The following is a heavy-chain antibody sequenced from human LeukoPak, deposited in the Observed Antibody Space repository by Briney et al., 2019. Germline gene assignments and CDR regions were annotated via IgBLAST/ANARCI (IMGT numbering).Heavy chain of an antibody. CDR3: ATGEYYDFWSGYFKYDY. CDR1: GGTFSSYA. J-gene: IGHJ4*02. Sequence: ASVKVSCKASGGTFSSYAVSWVRQAPGQGLEWMGGIIPIFGTANYAQKFQGRVTITADESTSTAYMELSSLRSEDTAVYYCATGEYYDFWSGYFKYDYRGQGTLVTVSS. V-gene: IGHV1-69*01. CDR2: IIPIFGTA. D-gene: IGHD3-3*01.